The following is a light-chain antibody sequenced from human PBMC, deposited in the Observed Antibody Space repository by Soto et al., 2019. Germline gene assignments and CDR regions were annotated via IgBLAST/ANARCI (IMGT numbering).Light chain of an antibody. Sequence: QSALTQPPSVSGSPGQSVTISCTGTSSDVGRYNRVSWYRQPPGTAPKLIIYEVTNRLSGVPVRFSASKSANTASLTISGXXAEDXXXXXCASYTSDRIWVFGGGTKVTVL. J-gene: IGLJ3*02. CDR3: ASYTSDRIWV. CDR2: EVT. V-gene: IGLV2-18*02. CDR1: SSDVGRYNR.